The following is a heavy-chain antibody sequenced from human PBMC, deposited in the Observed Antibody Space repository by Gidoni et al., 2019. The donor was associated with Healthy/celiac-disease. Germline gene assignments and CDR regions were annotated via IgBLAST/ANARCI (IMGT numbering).Heavy chain of an antibody. Sequence: QVQLQESGPGLVKPSQTLSLTCTVSGRSISRGGYYWSWIRQHPGKGLEWIGYIYYSGSTYYNPSLKSRVTISVDTSKNQFSLKLSSVTAADTAVYYCARDSRDYYDSSGYSFDYWGQGTLVTVSS. J-gene: IGHJ4*02. CDR3: ARDSRDYYDSSGYSFDY. CDR1: GRSISRGGYY. D-gene: IGHD3-22*01. V-gene: IGHV4-31*03. CDR2: IYYSGST.